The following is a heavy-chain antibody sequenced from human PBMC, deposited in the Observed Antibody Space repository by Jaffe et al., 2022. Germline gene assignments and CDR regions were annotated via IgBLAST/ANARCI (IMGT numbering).Heavy chain of an antibody. CDR1: GGTFSSYA. J-gene: IGHJ4*02. D-gene: IGHD3-3*01. CDR3: ARDRAPAVMPYYDFWSGYYGFDY. Sequence: QVQLVQSGAEVKKPGSSVKVSCKASGGTFSSYAISWVRQAPGQGLEWMGGIIPIFGTANYAQKFQGRVTITADESTSTAYMELSSLRSEDTAVYYCARDRAPAVMPYYDFWSGYYGFDYWGQGTLVTVSS. V-gene: IGHV1-69*01. CDR2: IIPIFGTA.